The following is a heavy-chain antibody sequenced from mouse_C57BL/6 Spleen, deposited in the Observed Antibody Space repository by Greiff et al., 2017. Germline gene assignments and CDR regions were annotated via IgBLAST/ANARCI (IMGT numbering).Heavy chain of an antibody. CDR2: IYWDDDK. J-gene: IGHJ4*01. CDR1: GFSLSTSGMG. D-gene: IGHD1-1*02. Sequence: QVTLKESGPGILQSSQTLSLTCSFSGFSLSTSGMGVSWIRQPSGKGLEWLAHIYWDDDKRYNPSLKRRLPISKDTSRNQVFLKVTSVDTAETATYYCARIWAYAMDDWGQGTSVTVSS. CDR3: ARIWAYAMDD. V-gene: IGHV8-12*01.